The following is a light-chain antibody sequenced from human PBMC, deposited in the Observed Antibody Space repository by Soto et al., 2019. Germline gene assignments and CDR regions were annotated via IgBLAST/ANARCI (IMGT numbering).Light chain of an antibody. CDR1: QDINNY. CDR2: DAS. V-gene: IGKV1-33*01. CDR3: QQYANLPFT. J-gene: IGKJ3*01. Sequence: DIPMTQSPSSLSASVGDRVTITCQASQDINNYLNWYQQKPGKAHKLLSYDASDLETGVASRFSGSGSGTDFTFTISSLQPEDIATYYCQQYANLPFTFGPGTRVDIK.